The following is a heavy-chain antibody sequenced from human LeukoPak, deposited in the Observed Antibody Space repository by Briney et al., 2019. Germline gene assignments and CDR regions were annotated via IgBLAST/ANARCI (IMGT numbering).Heavy chain of an antibody. CDR3: AKASGYSSSWYSLAY. CDR2: ISYDGSNK. CDR1: GFTFSSYG. D-gene: IGHD6-13*01. J-gene: IGHJ4*02. V-gene: IGHV3-30*18. Sequence: GGSLRLSCAASGFTFSSYGMHWVRQAPGKGLEWVAVISYDGSNKYYADSVKGRFTISRDNSKNTLYLQMNSLRAEDTAVYYCAKASGYSSSWYSLAYWGQGTLVTVSS.